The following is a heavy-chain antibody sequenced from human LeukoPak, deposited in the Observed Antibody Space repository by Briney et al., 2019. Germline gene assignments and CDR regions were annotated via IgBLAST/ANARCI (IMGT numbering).Heavy chain of an antibody. CDR3: AREEGNYYGSGSYYHFDY. D-gene: IGHD3-10*01. V-gene: IGHV3-21*01. CDR2: ISSSSSYI. J-gene: IGHJ4*02. CDR1: GFTFSSYS. Sequence: SGGSLRLSCAASGFTFSSYSMNWVRQAPGKGLEWVSSISSSSSYIYYADSVKGRFTISRDNAKNSLYLQMNSLRAGDTAVYYCAREEGNYYGSGSYYHFDYWGQGTLVTVSS.